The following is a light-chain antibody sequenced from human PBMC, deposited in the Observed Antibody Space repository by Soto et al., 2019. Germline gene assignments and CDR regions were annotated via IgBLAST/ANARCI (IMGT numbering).Light chain of an antibody. J-gene: IGLJ1*01. Sequence: QSALTQPASVSGSPGQSLTISCTGPSSDVGGYNYVSWYQHHPCKAPKLMIFDVSNRSSGVSNRFSGSKSGNTASLTISGLQPEYEAGYCCSSDKNSNTRQIVFGTGTKATGL. CDR3: SSDKNSNTRQIV. CDR2: DVS. CDR1: SSDVGGYNY. V-gene: IGLV2-14*03.